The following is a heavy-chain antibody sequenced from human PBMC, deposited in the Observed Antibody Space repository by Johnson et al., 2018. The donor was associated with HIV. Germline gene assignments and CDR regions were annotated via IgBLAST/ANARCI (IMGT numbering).Heavy chain of an antibody. J-gene: IGHJ3*02. V-gene: IGHV3-66*01. D-gene: IGHD7-27*01. CDR1: GFTVSSNY. CDR2: IHSGGSV. CDR3: ARGSGVGAFDI. Sequence: VQLVESGGGLVQPGGSLRLSCAASGFTVSSNYMSWVRQAPGKGLEWVSVIHSGGSVLYAESVRGRFTISRDNSKNTLYLQMNSLRVEDTAVYYCARGSGVGAFDIWDQGTMVTVSS.